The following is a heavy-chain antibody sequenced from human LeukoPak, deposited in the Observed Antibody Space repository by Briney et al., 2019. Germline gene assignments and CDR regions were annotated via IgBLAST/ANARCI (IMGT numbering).Heavy chain of an antibody. CDR1: GYTFTSYG. V-gene: IGHV1-18*01. Sequence: ASVKVSCKASGYTFTSYGISWVRQAPGQGLEWMGWISAYNGNTNYAQKLQGRVTMTTDTSTNTAYMELRSLRSDDTAVYYCARVYCSGGSCYYGPYFDYWGQGTLVTVSS. CDR3: ARVYCSGGSCYYGPYFDY. D-gene: IGHD2-15*01. CDR2: ISAYNGNT. J-gene: IGHJ4*02.